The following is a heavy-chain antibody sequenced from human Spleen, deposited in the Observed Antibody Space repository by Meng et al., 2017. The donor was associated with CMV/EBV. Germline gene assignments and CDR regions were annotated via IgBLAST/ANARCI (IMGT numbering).Heavy chain of an antibody. Sequence: LSLTCAVSGGSISSSYWWSWVRQSPRTGLEWIGEIYHSGTTNYNPSLKSRVTISSDKSKNQFSLRLTSVTAADTAVYYCARFSSTFGFDYWGQGTLVTVSS. V-gene: IGHV4-4*02. CDR1: GGSISSSYW. CDR3: ARFSSTFGFDY. J-gene: IGHJ4*02. D-gene: IGHD6-13*01. CDR2: IYHSGTT.